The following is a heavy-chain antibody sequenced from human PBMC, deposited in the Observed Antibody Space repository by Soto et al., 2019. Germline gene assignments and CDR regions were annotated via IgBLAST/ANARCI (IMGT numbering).Heavy chain of an antibody. CDR2: IGDSSSYT. V-gene: IGHV3-21*01. D-gene: IGHD5-12*01. J-gene: IGHJ4*02. CDR1: GFSFSSHS. CDR3: ARVQRYLRRGYSDY. Sequence: EVQLVDSGGGLVKPGGSLRLSCEASGFSFSSHSMNWVRQAPGKGLEWVASIGDSSSYTYYADSVKGRFTISRDNAKNSLYLQMNSLRAEDTAVYYCARVQRYLRRGYSDYWGQGTLVAVSS.